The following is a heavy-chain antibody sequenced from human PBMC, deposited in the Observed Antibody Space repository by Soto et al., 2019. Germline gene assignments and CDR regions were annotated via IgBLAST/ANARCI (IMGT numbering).Heavy chain of an antibody. CDR3: ARGAARNYYYYYYGMDV. J-gene: IGHJ6*02. V-gene: IGHV3-43*01. Sequence: GSLRLSCAASGFTFDDYTMHWVRQAPGKGLEWVSLISWDGGSTYYADSVKGRFTISRDNSKNSLYLQMNSLRTEDTALYYCARGAARNYYYYYYGMDVWGQGTTVTVSS. D-gene: IGHD2-15*01. CDR1: GFTFDDYT. CDR2: ISWDGGST.